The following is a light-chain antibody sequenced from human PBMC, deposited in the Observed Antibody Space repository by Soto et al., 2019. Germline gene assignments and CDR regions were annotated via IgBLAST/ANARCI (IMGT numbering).Light chain of an antibody. CDR3: PQYNRYSES. V-gene: IGKV1-39*01. Sequence: IQMTQSPSSLSASVGDRVTITCRASQSISSYLSWYQQKQGKAPKLLIYAASSLQSRVPSRFSGSGSGRGLGLTISSLQTEDFGTYYWPQYNRYSESVGQWTKGDLK. CDR2: AAS. J-gene: IGKJ1*01. CDR1: QSISSY.